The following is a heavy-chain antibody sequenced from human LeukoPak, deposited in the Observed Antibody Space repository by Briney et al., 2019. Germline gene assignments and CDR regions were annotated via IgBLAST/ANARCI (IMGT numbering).Heavy chain of an antibody. CDR2: ISGSGGST. CDR3: AKAGETTVTASHD. CDR1: GFTFSSYA. Sequence: GGSLRLSCAASGFTFSSYAMSWVRQAPGKGLEWVSAISGSGGSTYYADSVRGRITISRDNSKNTLYLQMNSLRAEDTALYYCAKAGETTVTASHDWGQGTLVTVSS. V-gene: IGHV3-23*01. J-gene: IGHJ4*02. D-gene: IGHD4-17*01.